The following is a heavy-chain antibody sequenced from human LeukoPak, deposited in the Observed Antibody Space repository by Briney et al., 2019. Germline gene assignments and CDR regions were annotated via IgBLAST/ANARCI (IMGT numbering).Heavy chain of an antibody. CDR3: AREAGGFDY. Sequence: GGSLRLSCAASEFTFSTYYMNWVRQAPGKGLEWVSSISTGGTYIYYADSVKGRFTISRDNAQNSLYLQMNSLSAEDTAVYYCAREAGGFDYWGQGTLVTVSS. D-gene: IGHD3-10*01. CDR2: ISTGGTYI. J-gene: IGHJ4*02. V-gene: IGHV3-21*01. CDR1: EFTFSTYY.